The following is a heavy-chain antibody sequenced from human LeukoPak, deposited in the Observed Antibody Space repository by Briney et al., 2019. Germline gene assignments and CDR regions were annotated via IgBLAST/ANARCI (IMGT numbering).Heavy chain of an antibody. CDR2: MNPDSGDT. Sequence: GASVKVSCKASGYSFINYNIKWMRQAGGQGLECLGEMNPDSGDTVYGQKFRGRVTLTRNTSMMTAYMEIHNLRSEDTAIYYCARGRLGGLDSWGQGTLVTVSS. CDR1: GYSFINYN. CDR3: ARGRLGGLDS. V-gene: IGHV1-8*01. J-gene: IGHJ4*02. D-gene: IGHD6-25*01.